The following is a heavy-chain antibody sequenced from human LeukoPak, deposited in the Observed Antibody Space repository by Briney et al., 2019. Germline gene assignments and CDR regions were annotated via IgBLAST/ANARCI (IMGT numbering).Heavy chain of an antibody. CDR3: ARDRVVVEAATPNGNWFDP. Sequence: PSETLSLTCAVSGYSISSGYYWGWIRQPPGKGLEWIGSIYHSGSTYYNPSLKSRVTISVDTSKNQFSLKLSSVTAADTAVYYCARDRVVVEAATPNGNWFDPWGQGTLVTVSS. CDR2: IYHSGST. D-gene: IGHD2-15*01. V-gene: IGHV4-38-2*02. CDR1: GYSISSGYY. J-gene: IGHJ5*02.